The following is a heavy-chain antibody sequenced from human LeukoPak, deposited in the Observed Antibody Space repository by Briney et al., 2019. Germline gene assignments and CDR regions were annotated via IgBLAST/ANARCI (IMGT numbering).Heavy chain of an antibody. CDR3: ARDGGGGEYNWFDP. V-gene: IGHV4-30-4*01. CDR2: IYYSGST. D-gene: IGHD3-10*01. J-gene: IGHJ5*02. CDR1: GGSISSGDYY. Sequence: PSQTLSFTCTVSGGSISSGDYYWSWIRQPPGKGLEWIGYIYYSGSTYYNPSLKSRVTISVDTSKNQFSLKLSSVTAADTAVYYCARDGGGGEYNWFDPWGQGTLVTVSS.